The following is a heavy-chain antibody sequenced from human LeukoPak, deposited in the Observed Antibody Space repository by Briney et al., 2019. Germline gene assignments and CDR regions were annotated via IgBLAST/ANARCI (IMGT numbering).Heavy chain of an antibody. D-gene: IGHD3-9*01. CDR2: MNPNSGDT. CDR3: ARDILTGPTNWFDP. Sequence: ASVKVSCKASGYTFTSYEINWVRQATGQGLEWMGWMNPNSGDTGYAQKFQGRVTTTRDTSISAAYMELSSLRSEDTAVYYCARDILTGPTNWFDPWGQGTLVTVSS. CDR1: GYTFTSYE. J-gene: IGHJ5*02. V-gene: IGHV1-8*01.